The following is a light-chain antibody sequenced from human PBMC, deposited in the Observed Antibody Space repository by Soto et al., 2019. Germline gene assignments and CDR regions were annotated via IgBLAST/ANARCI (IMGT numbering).Light chain of an antibody. CDR1: QSVLYSPNNKNY. CDR2: WAS. J-gene: IGKJ1*01. Sequence: DIVLTQSPDSLAVSLGERATINCKSSQSVLYSPNNKNYLAWYQQKPGQPPKLLIYWASTRESGVPDRFSGSGSRTDFTLTISSLQAEDVAFYYCQQYHSAPQSFGQGTKVDIK. V-gene: IGKV4-1*01. CDR3: QQYHSAPQS.